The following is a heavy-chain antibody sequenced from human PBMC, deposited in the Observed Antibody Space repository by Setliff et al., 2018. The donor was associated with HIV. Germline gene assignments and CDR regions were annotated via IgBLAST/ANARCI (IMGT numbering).Heavy chain of an antibody. J-gene: IGHJ6*02. V-gene: IGHV4-59*01. CDR3: ARDSPGPQYYYYGMDV. Sequence: TETLSLTCTVSGGSISSYYWSWIRQPPGKGLEWIGYIYYSGSTNYNPSLKSRVTISVDTSKNQFSLKLSSVTAADTAVYYCARDSPGPQYYYYGMDVWGQGTTVTVSS. CDR2: IYYSGST. CDR1: GGSISSYY.